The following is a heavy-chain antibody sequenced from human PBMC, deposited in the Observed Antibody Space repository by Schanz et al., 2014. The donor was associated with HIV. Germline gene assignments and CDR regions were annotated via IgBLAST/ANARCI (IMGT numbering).Heavy chain of an antibody. CDR3: ARAAFSSEYYYGMDV. J-gene: IGHJ6*02. CDR1: GYTFSDYD. V-gene: IGHV1-8*02. Sequence: QVHLVQSGAEVKKPGASVRVSCETSGYTFSDYDINWVRQAPGQGLEWMGWVNPESGNTGMADTFLGRLSLTRFTSTGTAYMELSSLRSADTAVYFCARAAFSSEYYYGMDVWGQGTTVTVSS. CDR2: VNPESGNT. D-gene: IGHD3-3*02.